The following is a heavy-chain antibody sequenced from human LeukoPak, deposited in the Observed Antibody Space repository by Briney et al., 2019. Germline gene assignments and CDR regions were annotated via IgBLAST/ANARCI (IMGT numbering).Heavy chain of an antibody. CDR2: IYTSGST. J-gene: IGHJ5*02. CDR3: ARDTDWFDP. V-gene: IGHV4-61*02. CDR1: GGSISSGSYY. Sequence: SETLSLACTVSGGSISSGSYYWSWIRQPAGEGLEWIGCIYTSGSTNYNPSLKSRVTISVGTSRNQFSLKLSSVTAADTAVYYCARDTDWFDPWGQGTLVTVSS. D-gene: IGHD2-8*02.